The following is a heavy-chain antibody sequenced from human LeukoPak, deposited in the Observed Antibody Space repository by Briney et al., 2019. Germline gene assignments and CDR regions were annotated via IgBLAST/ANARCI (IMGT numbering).Heavy chain of an antibody. J-gene: IGHJ5*02. CDR3: ARGYTVTTDWFEP. V-gene: IGHV1-3*03. D-gene: IGHD4-11*01. CDR2: INSGNGNT. Sequence: ASVKVSCKASGYTFTTYAIHWVRQAPGQRLEWMGWINSGNGNTKYSQEFQGRVTITRDTSANTAYMQLSSLRSEDTAVYYCARGYTVTTDWFEPWGQGTLVTASS. CDR1: GYTFTTYA.